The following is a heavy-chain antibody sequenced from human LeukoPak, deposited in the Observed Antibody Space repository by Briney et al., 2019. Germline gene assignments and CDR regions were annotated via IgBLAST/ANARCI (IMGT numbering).Heavy chain of an antibody. V-gene: IGHV4-38-2*02. Sequence: SETLSLTCTVSGYSISSGYYWGWVRQSPGKGLEWIGSIYHSGSTYYNPSLKSRVTISLDTSKNQFSLKLSSVTAADTAVYYCATYSSSSPGYWGQGTLVTVSS. CDR1: GYSISSGYY. CDR2: IYHSGST. CDR3: ATYSSSSPGY. J-gene: IGHJ4*02. D-gene: IGHD6-13*01.